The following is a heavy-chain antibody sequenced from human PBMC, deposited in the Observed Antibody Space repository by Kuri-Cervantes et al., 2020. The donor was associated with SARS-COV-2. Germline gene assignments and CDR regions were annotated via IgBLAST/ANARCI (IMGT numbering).Heavy chain of an antibody. D-gene: IGHD2-2*02. V-gene: IGHV4-34*01. Sequence: SQTLSLTCAVYGGSFSGYYWSWIRQPPGKGLEWIGEINHSGSTNYNPSLKSRVTISVDTSKNQFSLKLSSVTAADTAVYYCARHSGYCSSTSCYTPEYFDYWGQGILVTVSS. CDR1: GGSFSGYY. CDR3: ARHSGYCSSTSCYTPEYFDY. CDR2: INHSGST. J-gene: IGHJ4*02.